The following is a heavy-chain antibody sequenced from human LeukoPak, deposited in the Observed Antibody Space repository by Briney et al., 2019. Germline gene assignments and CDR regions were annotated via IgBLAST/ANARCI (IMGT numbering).Heavy chain of an antibody. D-gene: IGHD3-22*01. CDR2: IYYSGST. Sequence: PSETLSLTCTVSGGSISSSSYYWGWIRQPPGKGLEWIGSIYYSGSTCYNPSLKSRVTISVDTSKNQFSLKLSSVTAADTAVYYCARHRVGHYYDSSANISEGDYWGQGTLVTVSS. CDR1: GGSISSSSYY. CDR3: ARHRVGHYYDSSANISEGDY. J-gene: IGHJ4*02. V-gene: IGHV4-39*01.